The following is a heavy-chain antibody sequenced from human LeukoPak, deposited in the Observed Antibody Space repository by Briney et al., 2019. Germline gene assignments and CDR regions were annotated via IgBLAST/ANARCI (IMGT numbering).Heavy chain of an antibody. CDR1: GGSISSSSYY. V-gene: IGHV4-39*01. CDR3: ARRSPTGYSST. J-gene: IGHJ5*02. CDR2: IYYSGST. Sequence: SETLSLTCTVSGGSISSSSYYWGWIRQPPGKGLEWIGSIYYSGSTYYNPSLKSRVTISVDTSKNQFSLKLSSVTAADTAVYYCARRSPTGYSSTWGQGSLVTVSS. D-gene: IGHD6-13*01.